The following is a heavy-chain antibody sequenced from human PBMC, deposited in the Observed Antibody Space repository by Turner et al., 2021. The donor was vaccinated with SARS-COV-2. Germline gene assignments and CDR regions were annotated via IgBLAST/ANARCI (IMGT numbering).Heavy chain of an antibody. CDR1: GFTFRSSG. D-gene: IGHD6-13*01. CDR3: ASLAIAAADY. V-gene: IGHV3-33*01. J-gene: IGHJ4*02. CDR2: IWFDGSNK. Sequence: QVQLVESGGGVVQPGRSLRLSCAASGFTFRSSGIHWVRQAPGKGLEWVAVIWFDGSNKYYADSVKGRFTISRDNSKNTLYLQMNSLRADDTALYYCASLAIAAADYWGQGTLVTVSS.